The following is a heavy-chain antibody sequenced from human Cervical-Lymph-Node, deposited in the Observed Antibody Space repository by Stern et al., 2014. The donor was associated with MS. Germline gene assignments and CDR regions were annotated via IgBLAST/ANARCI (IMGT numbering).Heavy chain of an antibody. Sequence: VQLVQSGAEVKKPGASVKVSCKASGYTFTSYGISWVRQAPGQGLEWMGWISAYNGNTNYAQQLQGRVTMTTDTSTSTAYMELRSLRSDDTAVYYCARALGSGNRNGYKGFDYWGQGTLVTVSS. CDR2: ISAYNGNT. CDR3: ARALGSGNRNGYKGFDY. D-gene: IGHD5-24*01. J-gene: IGHJ4*02. CDR1: GYTFTSYG. V-gene: IGHV1-18*01.